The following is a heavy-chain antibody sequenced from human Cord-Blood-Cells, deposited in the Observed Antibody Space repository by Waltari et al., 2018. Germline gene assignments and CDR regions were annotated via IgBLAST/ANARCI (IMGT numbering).Heavy chain of an antibody. Sequence: QVQLVESGGGVVQPGRSLRLSCAASGFTFSSYGMHWVRQAPGKGLEWVAVISYDGSNKDYADSVKGRFTISRDNSKNTLYLQMNSLRAEDTAVYYCAKDLVAGVIADYWGQGTLVTVSS. D-gene: IGHD6-19*01. CDR1: GFTFSSYG. J-gene: IGHJ4*02. CDR2: ISYDGSNK. CDR3: AKDLVAGVIADY. V-gene: IGHV3-30*18.